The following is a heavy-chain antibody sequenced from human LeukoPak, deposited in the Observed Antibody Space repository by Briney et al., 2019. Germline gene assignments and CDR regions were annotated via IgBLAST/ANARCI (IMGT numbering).Heavy chain of an antibody. J-gene: IGHJ4*02. CDR3: ARVGYYGDGFDY. D-gene: IGHD3-22*01. CDR2: IKQDGSVK. Sequence: GGSLRLSCAASGFSFSTYWMGRVRQAPGTGLEWVANIKQDGSVKYYVDSVKGRFTVSRDNAKNSLYVQINSLRVEDTAVYYCARVGYYGDGFDYWGQGILVTVSS. CDR1: GFSFSTYW. V-gene: IGHV3-7*03.